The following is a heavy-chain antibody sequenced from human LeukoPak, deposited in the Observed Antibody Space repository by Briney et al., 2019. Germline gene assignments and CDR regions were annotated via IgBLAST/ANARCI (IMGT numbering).Heavy chain of an antibody. D-gene: IGHD3-10*01. CDR3: AKDNYGSGPASTYNWFDP. CDR1: GFTFDDYA. J-gene: IGHJ5*02. V-gene: IGHV3-9*01. Sequence: GGSLRLSCAASGFTFDDYAMHWVRQAPGKGLEWVSGISWNSGSIGYADSVKGRFTISRDNAKNSLYLQMNSLRAEDTALYYCAKDNYGSGPASTYNWFDPWGQGTLVTVSS. CDR2: ISWNSGSI.